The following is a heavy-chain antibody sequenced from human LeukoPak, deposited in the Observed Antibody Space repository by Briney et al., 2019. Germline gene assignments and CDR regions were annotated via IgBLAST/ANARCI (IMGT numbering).Heavy chain of an antibody. CDR2: ISHDGSNT. J-gene: IGHJ6*03. CDR3: ATTRGIFFYMDF. CDR1: GFAFDTNV. V-gene: IGHV3-30*10. Sequence: GRSLRLSCSGSGFAFDTNVMHWVRQAPGKGQEWVAVISHDGSNTIYTESVQGRFTISRDNSKNTVFLQMNRLRPEDTAVYYCATTRGIFFYMDFWGKGATVIVSS. D-gene: IGHD3-3*02.